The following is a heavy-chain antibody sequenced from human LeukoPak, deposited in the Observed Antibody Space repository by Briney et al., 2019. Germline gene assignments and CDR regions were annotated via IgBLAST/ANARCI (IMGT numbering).Heavy chain of an antibody. J-gene: IGHJ4*02. D-gene: IGHD3-9*01. CDR1: GFTFSDYY. CDR3: ARDPREYVFLTGYYEGTQNFDY. CDR2: INSNGSTI. Sequence: PGGSLRLSCAASGFTFSDYYMSWIRQAPGKGLEWVSNINSNGSTIYYADSVKGRFTISRDNAKNSLYLQMNSLKAEDTAVYYCARDPREYVFLTGYYEGTQNFDYWGQGTLVTVSS. V-gene: IGHV3-11*01.